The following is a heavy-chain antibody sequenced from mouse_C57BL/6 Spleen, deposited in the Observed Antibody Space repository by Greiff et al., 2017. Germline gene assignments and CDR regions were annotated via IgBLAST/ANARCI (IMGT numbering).Heavy chain of an antibody. J-gene: IGHJ4*01. V-gene: IGHV1-64*01. CDR3: ARWDYDDGAMDY. D-gene: IGHD2-4*01. Sequence: QVQLQQPGAELVKPGASVKLSCKASGYTFTSYWMHWVKQRPGHGLEWIGMIHPNSGSTNYNEKFKSKATLTVDKSSSTAYMQLSSLTSEDSAVDYCARWDYDDGAMDYWGQGTSVTVSS. CDR2: IHPNSGST. CDR1: GYTFTSYW.